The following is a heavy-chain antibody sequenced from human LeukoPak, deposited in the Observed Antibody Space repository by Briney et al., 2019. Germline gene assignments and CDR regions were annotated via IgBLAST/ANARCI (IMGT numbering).Heavy chain of an antibody. J-gene: IGHJ3*02. CDR2: IKQDGSEK. CDR1: GFTFSSYW. D-gene: IGHD6-13*01. Sequence: QSGGSLRLSCAAPGFTFSSYWMSWVRQAPGKGLEWVANIKQDGSEKYYVDSVKGRFTISRDNAKNSLYLQMNSLRAEDTAVYYCASLGQQLVNRDAFDIWGQGTMVTVSS. CDR3: ASLGQQLVNRDAFDI. V-gene: IGHV3-7*01.